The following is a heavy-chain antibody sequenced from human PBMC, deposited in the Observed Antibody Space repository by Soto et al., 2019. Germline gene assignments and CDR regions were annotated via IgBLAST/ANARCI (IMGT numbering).Heavy chain of an antibody. V-gene: IGHV3-21*01. CDR3: ARYPGGTTDLLYFNWAMDW. CDR1: VFTCISYS. J-gene: IGHJ6*02. CDR2: ISSSSSYI. D-gene: IGHD2-8*01. Sequence: GGYLRLSCAASVFTCISYSINWVRQAPGNGLEWVSSISSSSSYIYYADSVKGRFTISRDNAKNSLYLQMNSLRAADKAVYYCARYPGGTTDLLYFNWAMDWWGQGTTLAPSS.